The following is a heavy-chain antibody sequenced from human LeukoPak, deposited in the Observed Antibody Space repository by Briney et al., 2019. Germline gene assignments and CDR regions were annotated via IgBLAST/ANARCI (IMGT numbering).Heavy chain of an antibody. D-gene: IGHD4-23*01. J-gene: IGHJ4*02. CDR3: AKDLGSVVTPPSLDF. CDR2: ISGSGGDT. Sequence: GGSLRLSCAASGFTFSTDVMSWVRQAPGKGLECVSAISGSGGDTYYADSVKGRFTISRDNSKNTLYLQMSSLRAEDTAVYYCAKDLGSVVTPPSLDFWGQGTLVTVSS. CDR1: GFTFSTDV. V-gene: IGHV3-23*01.